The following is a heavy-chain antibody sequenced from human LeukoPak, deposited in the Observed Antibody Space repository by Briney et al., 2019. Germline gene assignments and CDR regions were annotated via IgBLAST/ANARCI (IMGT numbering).Heavy chain of an antibody. Sequence: SQTLSLTCTVSGGSISSGDYYWSWIRQPPGKGLEWIGYIYHSGSTYYNPSLKSRVTISVDRSKNQFSLKLSSVTAADTAVYYCARVSDYGDYGVVYWGQGTLVTVSS. CDR1: GGSISSGDYY. D-gene: IGHD4-17*01. CDR3: ARVSDYGDYGVVY. V-gene: IGHV4-30-2*01. J-gene: IGHJ4*02. CDR2: IYHSGST.